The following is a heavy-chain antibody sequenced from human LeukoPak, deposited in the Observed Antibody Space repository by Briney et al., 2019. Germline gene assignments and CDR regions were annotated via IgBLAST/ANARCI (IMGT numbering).Heavy chain of an antibody. CDR1: GGSINSYY. CDR3: VRPLSAGRPAFDI. V-gene: IGHV4-59*08. CDR2: IYYSGST. J-gene: IGHJ3*02. D-gene: IGHD2-15*01. Sequence: SETLSLTCTVSGGSINSYYWSWIRHPPGKGLEWIGYIYYSGSTNYNPSLKSRLTISVDTSNNKFSLKLTSLTAADTAVYYCVRPLSAGRPAFDIWGQGTMVTVSS.